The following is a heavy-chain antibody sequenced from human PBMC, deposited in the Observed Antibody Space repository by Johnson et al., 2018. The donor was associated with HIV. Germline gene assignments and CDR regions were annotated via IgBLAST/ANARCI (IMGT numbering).Heavy chain of an antibody. J-gene: IGHJ3*02. D-gene: IGHD3-3*01. CDR2: ISWDGGNS. Sequence: VQLVESGGVLVQPGGSLRLSCAVSGFTFENYAMHWVRQAPGKGLEWVSLISWDGGNSYYADSVQGRFTISRDNSKNSLYLQMNSLRAEDTAVYYCAKDLMQFLEWLYDAVDIWGQGTMVTVSS. CDR1: GFTFENYA. CDR3: AKDLMQFLEWLYDAVDI. V-gene: IGHV3-43D*03.